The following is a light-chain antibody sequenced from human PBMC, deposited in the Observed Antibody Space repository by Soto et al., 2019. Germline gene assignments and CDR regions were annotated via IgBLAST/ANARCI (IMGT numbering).Light chain of an antibody. CDR2: QTS. J-gene: IGKJ1*01. CDR3: HQRQSWPRT. V-gene: IGKV3-11*01. Sequence: EIVLTQSPATLSSFPGDRVTLSCRASQYINTRLAWYQHRPGQAPRLLIYQTSIRAAGIPARSSASGTGTDFTPTISDVQPEAFAVYYCHQRQSWPRTFGQGTKVDI. CDR1: QYINTR.